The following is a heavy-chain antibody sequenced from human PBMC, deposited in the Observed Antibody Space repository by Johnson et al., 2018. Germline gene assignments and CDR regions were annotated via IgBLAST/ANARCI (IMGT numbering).Heavy chain of an antibody. J-gene: IGHJ3*02. V-gene: IGHV3-33*01. CDR1: GFTFSSYG. D-gene: IGHD3-9*01. CDR3: AREPHVVLRYSPGAFDI. CDR2: IWYDGSNK. Sequence: QVQLVQSGGGVVEPGRSLRLSCAASGFTFSSYGMHWVRQAPGKGLEWGAVIWYDGSNKYYADSVKGRFTLARYNSKNTLYLQRNSLRPEETAVYYRAREPHVVLRYSPGAFDIWGQGTMVTVSS.